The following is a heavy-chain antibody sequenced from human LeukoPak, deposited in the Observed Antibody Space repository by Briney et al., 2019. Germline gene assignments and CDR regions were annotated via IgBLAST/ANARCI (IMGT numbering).Heavy chain of an antibody. J-gene: IGHJ4*02. CDR1: GFTFSSYA. D-gene: IGHD3-22*01. V-gene: IGHV3-30-3*01. CDR2: ISYDGSNK. CDR3: ARDYYDSSGYPHWFDY. Sequence: PGGSLRLSCAASGFTFSSYAMHWVRQAPGKGLEWVAVISYDGSNKYYADSVKGRFTISRDNSKNTLYLQMNSLRAEDTAVYYCARDYYDSSGYPHWFDYWGQGTLVTVSS.